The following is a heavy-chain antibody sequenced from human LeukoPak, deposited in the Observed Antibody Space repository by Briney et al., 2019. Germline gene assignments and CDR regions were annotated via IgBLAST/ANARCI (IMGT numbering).Heavy chain of an antibody. CDR2: IIPTLGIA. V-gene: IGHV1-69*04. CDR1: GGTFSSYA. D-gene: IGHD2-15*01. Sequence: SVKVSCKASGGTFSSYAISWVRQAPGQGLEWTGRIIPTLGIANYAQKFQGRVTITADKSTSTAYMELSSLRSEDTAVYYCARYSTAGGMDVWGQGTTVTVSS. CDR3: ARYSTAGGMDV. J-gene: IGHJ6*02.